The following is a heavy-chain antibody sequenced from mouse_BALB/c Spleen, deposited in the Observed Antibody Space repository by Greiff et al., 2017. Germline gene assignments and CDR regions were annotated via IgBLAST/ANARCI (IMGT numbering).Heavy chain of an antibody. J-gene: IGHJ3*01. CDR3: TRWYDGAWCAY. V-gene: IGHV1S81*02. CDR2: INPSNGGT. CDR1: GYTFTSYY. D-gene: IGHD2-14*01. Sequence: VQLQQSGAELVKPGASVKLSCKASGYTFTSYYMYWVKQRPGQGLEWIGEINPSNGGTNFNEKFKSKATLTVDKSSSTAYMQLSSLTSEDSAVYYCTRWYDGAWCAYWGQGTLVTVSA.